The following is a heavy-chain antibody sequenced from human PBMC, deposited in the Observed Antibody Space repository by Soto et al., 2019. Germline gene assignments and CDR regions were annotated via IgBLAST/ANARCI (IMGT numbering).Heavy chain of an antibody. CDR3: ARGPTNYYYYYGMDV. J-gene: IGHJ6*02. D-gene: IGHD5-12*01. Sequence: QVQLQQWGAGLLKPSETLSLTCAVYGGSFSGYYWSWIRQPPGKGLEWIGEINHSGSTNYNPSLKSRVTISVDTSKNQFSLKLSSVTAADTAVYYCARGPTNYYYYYGMDVWGQGTTVTVTS. CDR2: INHSGST. V-gene: IGHV4-34*01. CDR1: GGSFSGYY.